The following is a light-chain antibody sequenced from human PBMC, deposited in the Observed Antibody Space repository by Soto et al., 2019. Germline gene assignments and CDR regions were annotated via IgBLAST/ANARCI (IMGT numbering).Light chain of an antibody. CDR1: QSVSTK. CDR3: QQYDKWPQT. J-gene: IGKJ5*01. CDR2: NTF. Sequence: EIVLTQSPGTLSLSPGERATLSCRASQSVSTKLAWYQQKPGQAPRLLIYNTFIRATGIPARFSGSESGTEFTLTISSLQSEDFAVYYCQQYDKWPQTFGQGTRLEIK. V-gene: IGKV3-15*01.